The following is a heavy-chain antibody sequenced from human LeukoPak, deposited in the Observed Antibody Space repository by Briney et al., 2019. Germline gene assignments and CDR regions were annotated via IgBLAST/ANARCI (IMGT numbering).Heavy chain of an antibody. CDR3: ARVGPFVGAIDAFDI. CDR2: SYYSGTT. J-gene: IGHJ3*02. V-gene: IGHV4-59*11. CDR1: GGSITSHS. D-gene: IGHD1-26*01. Sequence: SETLSLTCNVSGGSITSHSWNWIRQSPGKGLEWIGYSYYSGTTNYSSSLKSRVTISLDTSKNQISLKLSSVTAADTAVYYCARVGPFVGAIDAFDIWGQGTMVTVSS.